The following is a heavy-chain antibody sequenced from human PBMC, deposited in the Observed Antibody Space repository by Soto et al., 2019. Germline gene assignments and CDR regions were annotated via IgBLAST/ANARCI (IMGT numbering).Heavy chain of an antibody. CDR2: ISAHNGDT. CDR1: GYTFTSYG. V-gene: IGHV1-18*01. D-gene: IGHD1-26*01. CDR3: ARSSGTYPPSRYYYGLDV. J-gene: IGHJ6*02. Sequence: QVQLVQSGPEVKKPGASVKVSCKASGYTFTSYGFSWVRQAPGQGLEWMGWISAHNGDTIYAQKSQDRITITTTTPTNTAYLELRSLKSGDTAVFYCARSSGTYPPSRYYYGLDVWGQGTTVTVSS.